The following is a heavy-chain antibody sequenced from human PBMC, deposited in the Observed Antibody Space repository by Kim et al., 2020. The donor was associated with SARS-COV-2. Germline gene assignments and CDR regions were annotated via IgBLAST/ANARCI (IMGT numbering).Heavy chain of an antibody. CDR3: AKDQYCSGGSCYFDAFDI. D-gene: IGHD2-15*01. J-gene: IGHJ3*02. Sequence: KGRFTISRDHSKNTLYLQMNSRRAEDTAVYYCAKDQYCSGGSCYFDAFDIWGQGTMVTVSS. V-gene: IGHV3-23*01.